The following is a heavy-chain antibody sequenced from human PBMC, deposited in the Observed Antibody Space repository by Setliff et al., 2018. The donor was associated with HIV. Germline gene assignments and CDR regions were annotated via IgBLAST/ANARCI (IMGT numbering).Heavy chain of an antibody. Sequence: ASVKVSCKASGYTFTSYDINWVRQATGQGLEWMGWMNPNSGNTGYAQKFQGRVTMTRNTSISTAYMELSSLRSDDTAIYYCAKPFGSDGSRQLDYWGQGTLVTVSS. CDR3: AKPFGSDGSRQLDY. D-gene: IGHD2-15*01. CDR1: GYTFTSYD. J-gene: IGHJ4*02. CDR2: MNPNSGNT. V-gene: IGHV1-8*02.